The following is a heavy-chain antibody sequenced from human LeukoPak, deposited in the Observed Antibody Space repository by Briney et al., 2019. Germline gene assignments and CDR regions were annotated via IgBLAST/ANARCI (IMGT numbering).Heavy chain of an antibody. Sequence: ASVKVSCKASGYTFTGYYMHWVRQAPGQGLEWMGWINPNSGGTNYAQKFQGRVTMTRDTSISTAYMELSGLRSDDTAVYYCARDQGRGYSYGLYYFDYWGQGTLVTVSS. J-gene: IGHJ4*02. V-gene: IGHV1-2*02. CDR2: INPNSGGT. CDR1: GYTFTGYY. CDR3: ARDQGRGYSYGLYYFDY. D-gene: IGHD5-18*01.